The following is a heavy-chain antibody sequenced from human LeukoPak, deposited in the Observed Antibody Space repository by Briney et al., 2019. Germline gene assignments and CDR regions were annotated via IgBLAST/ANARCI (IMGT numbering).Heavy chain of an antibody. Sequence: GASVKISCKASGYTFTSYYMHWVRQAPGQGLEWMGIINPSGGSTSYAQKFQGRVTMTRDTSTSTVYMELSSLRSEDTAVYYCARAGSSGPPSDYWGQGTLVTVSS. V-gene: IGHV1-46*01. CDR3: ARAGSSGPPSDY. CDR1: GYTFTSYY. CDR2: INPSGGST. D-gene: IGHD3-22*01. J-gene: IGHJ4*02.